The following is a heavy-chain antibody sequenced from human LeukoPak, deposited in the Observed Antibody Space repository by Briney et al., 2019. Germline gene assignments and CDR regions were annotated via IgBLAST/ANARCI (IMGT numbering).Heavy chain of an antibody. J-gene: IGHJ4*02. CDR3: AKSRGESRVASNY. CDR1: GFTFSSYA. CDR2: ICGSGDTT. Sequence: GGSLRLSCAASGFTFSSYAMNCVRQAPGKGLEWVSFICGSGDTTYYADSVKGRFTISRDNSKNTLYLQMNSLRAEDTAVYYCAKSRGESRVASNYWGQGTLVTVSS. D-gene: IGHD2-15*01. V-gene: IGHV3-23*01.